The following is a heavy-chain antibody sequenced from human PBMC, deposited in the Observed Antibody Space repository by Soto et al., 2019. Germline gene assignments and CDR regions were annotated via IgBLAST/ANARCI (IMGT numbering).Heavy chain of an antibody. CDR1: GGSISGHY. D-gene: IGHD2-15*01. Sequence: SETLSLTCAVYGGSISGHYWNWIRQPPGKGLEWIGEINHSGRTNYNPSLKSRVTISVDTSKNQFSLKLSSVTAADTAVYYCARQEGLQLDYWGPGTLVTVSS. CDR3: ARQEGLQLDY. CDR2: INHSGRT. J-gene: IGHJ4*02. V-gene: IGHV4-34*01.